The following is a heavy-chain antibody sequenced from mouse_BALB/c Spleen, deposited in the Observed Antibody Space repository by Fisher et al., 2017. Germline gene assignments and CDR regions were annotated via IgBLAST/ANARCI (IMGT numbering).Heavy chain of an antibody. Sequence: RFTISRDNAKNNLYLQMSSLRSEDTAMYYCARDGGFYYDYEVAYAMDYWGQGTSVTVS. D-gene: IGHD2-4*01. V-gene: IGHV5-4*02. CDR3: ARDGGFYYDYEVAYAMDY. J-gene: IGHJ4*01.